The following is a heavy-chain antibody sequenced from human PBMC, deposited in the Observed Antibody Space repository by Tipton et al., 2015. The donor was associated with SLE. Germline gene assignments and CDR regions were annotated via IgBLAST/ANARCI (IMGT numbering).Heavy chain of an antibody. J-gene: IGHJ6*03. CDR1: GGSISSYY. V-gene: IGHV4-59*12. Sequence: TLSLTCTVSGGSISSYYWSWIRQPPGKGLEWIGYIYYSGSTNYNPSLKSRVTISVDTSKNQFSLKLSSVTAADTAVYYCARVPGLERSYFYYYYMDVWGKGTTVTVSS. CDR3: ARVPGLERSYFYYYYMDV. CDR2: IYYSGST. D-gene: IGHD1-1*01.